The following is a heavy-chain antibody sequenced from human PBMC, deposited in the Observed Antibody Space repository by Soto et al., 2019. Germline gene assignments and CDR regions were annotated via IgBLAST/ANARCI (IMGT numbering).Heavy chain of an antibody. CDR2: INHSGST. CDR1: GGSFIGYD. CDR3: TRGGASGSYFLRNAFDS. J-gene: IGHJ3*02. Sequence: SETLSLTGAGYGGSFIGYDCSWIRHPPGKGLEWIGEINHSGSTNYNPSLKSRVTISLDTSKNQLSLKLSSVTAADTAVYYCTRGGASGSYFLRNAFDSWGQGKMVTVSS. D-gene: IGHD1-26*01. V-gene: IGHV4-34*01.